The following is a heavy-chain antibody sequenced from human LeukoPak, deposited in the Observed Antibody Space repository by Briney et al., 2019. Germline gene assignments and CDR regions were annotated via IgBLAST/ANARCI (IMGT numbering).Heavy chain of an antibody. Sequence: SSVKVSCKASGGTFSSYAISWVRQASGQGLEWMGRIIPIFGTANYAQKFQGRVTITTDEFTSTAYMELSSLRSEDTAVYYCARSIAAARPFDYWGQGTLVTVSS. V-gene: IGHV1-69*05. J-gene: IGHJ4*02. CDR1: GGTFSSYA. CDR3: ARSIAAARPFDY. CDR2: IIPIFGTA. D-gene: IGHD6-13*01.